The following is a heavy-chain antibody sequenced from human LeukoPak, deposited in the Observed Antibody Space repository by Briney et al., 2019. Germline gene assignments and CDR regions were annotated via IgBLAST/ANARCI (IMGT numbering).Heavy chain of an antibody. V-gene: IGHV4-39*01. J-gene: IGHJ3*01. CDR2: IYYSGST. CDR1: GGSISSISYY. Sequence: SETLSLTCTVSGGSISSISYYWGWSRQPPGKGLEWIGSIYYSGSTYYNPSLKSRVTISADRSKNQFSLKLSSVTAADTAVYYCARHSWLGESSHDVFDLWGQGTMVTVSS. D-gene: IGHD3-10*01. CDR3: ARHSWLGESSHDVFDL.